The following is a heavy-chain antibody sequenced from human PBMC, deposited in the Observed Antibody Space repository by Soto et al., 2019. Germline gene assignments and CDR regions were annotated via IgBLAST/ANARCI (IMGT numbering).Heavy chain of an antibody. CDR3: ARGARYCSGGSCYDDAFDI. Sequence: SETLSLTCTVSGGSISSGDYYWRWIRQPPGKGLEWIGYIYYSGSTYYNPSLKSRVTISVDTSKNQFSLKLSSVTAADTAVYYCARGARYCSGGSCYDDAFDIWGQGTMVTVSS. CDR2: IYYSGST. D-gene: IGHD2-15*01. J-gene: IGHJ3*02. V-gene: IGHV4-30-4*01. CDR1: GGSISSGDYY.